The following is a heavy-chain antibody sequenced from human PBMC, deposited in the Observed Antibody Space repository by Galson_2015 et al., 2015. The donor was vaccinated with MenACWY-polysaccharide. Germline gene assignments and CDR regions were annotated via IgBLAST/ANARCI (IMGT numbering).Heavy chain of an antibody. CDR3: ARGYSGYA. CDR1: GFTFSTYW. J-gene: IGHJ5*02. CDR2: IKSDGRST. Sequence: SLRLSCAASGFTFSTYWMHWVRQAPGKGLVWVSRIKSDGRSTNYADSVKGRFAISRDNAKNTLYLQMNSLRAEDTAVYYCARGYSGYAWGQGTLVPVSS. V-gene: IGHV3-74*01. D-gene: IGHD5-12*01.